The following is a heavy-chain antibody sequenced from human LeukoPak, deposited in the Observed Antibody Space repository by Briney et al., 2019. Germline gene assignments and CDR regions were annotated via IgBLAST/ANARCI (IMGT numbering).Heavy chain of an antibody. J-gene: IGHJ4*02. V-gene: IGHV3-23*01. Sequence: QPGGTLRLSCAASGFTFSSYGMSWVRQAPGKGLEWVSAISGSGGSTYYADSVKGRFTISRDNSKNTLYLQMNSLRAEDTAVYYCASGTWFGELLGDYWGQGTLVTVSS. D-gene: IGHD3-10*01. CDR1: GFTFSSYG. CDR3: ASGTWFGELLGDY. CDR2: ISGSGGST.